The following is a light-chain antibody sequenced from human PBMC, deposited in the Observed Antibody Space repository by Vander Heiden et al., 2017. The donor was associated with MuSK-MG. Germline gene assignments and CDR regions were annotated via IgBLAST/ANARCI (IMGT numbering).Light chain of an antibody. V-gene: IGKV3-15*01. CDR1: QRVSSN. CDR2: GAS. Sequence: EIVMTQSPATLSVSPGARATLSCRASQRVSSNLAWYQQKPGQAPRLLIYGASTRATGIPARFSGSGSGTEFTLTISSLQSEDFAAYYCQQYNNWPYTFGEGTKVEIK. CDR3: QQYNNWPYT. J-gene: IGKJ2*01.